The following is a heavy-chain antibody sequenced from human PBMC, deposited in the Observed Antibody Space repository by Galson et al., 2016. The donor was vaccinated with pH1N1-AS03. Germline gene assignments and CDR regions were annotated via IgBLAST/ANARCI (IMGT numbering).Heavy chain of an antibody. V-gene: IGHV3-21*06. Sequence: SLRLSCAASGFSFTYYVKDHGMNWVRQAPGKGLEWVSSISSSSGYVYYAESLKGRFTISRDNAKNSLYLQMNSLRAEDTAFYYCARRGDTAAADPLDYWGQGTLVTVSS. CDR2: ISSSSGYV. CDR3: ARRGDTAAADPLDY. D-gene: IGHD6-13*01. J-gene: IGHJ4*02. CDR1: GFSFTYYVKDHG.